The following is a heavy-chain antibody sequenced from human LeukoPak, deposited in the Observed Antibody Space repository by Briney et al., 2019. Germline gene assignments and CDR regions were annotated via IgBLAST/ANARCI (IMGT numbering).Heavy chain of an antibody. CDR3: ARDYYDSSGYYLAAFDI. J-gene: IGHJ3*02. CDR1: GGSISSGGYY. V-gene: IGHV4-31*03. D-gene: IGHD3-22*01. Sequence: SETLSLTCTVSGGSISSGGYYWSWLRQHPGKGLEWIGYIYYSGSTYYNPSLKSRVTISVDTSKNQFSLKLSSVTAADTAVYYCARDYYDSSGYYLAAFDIWGQGTMVTVSS. CDR2: IYYSGST.